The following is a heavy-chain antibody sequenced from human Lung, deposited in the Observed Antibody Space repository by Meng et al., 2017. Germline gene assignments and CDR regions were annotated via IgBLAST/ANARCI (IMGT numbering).Heavy chain of an antibody. CDR2: IKQDGSEK. V-gene: IGHV3-7*01. J-gene: IGHJ4*02. CDR1: GLTFSSYW. CDR3: ARALSLGGPFDY. Sequence: GRLVEVGGCVVQSGGSLCLSCHASGLTFSSYWMGWVRQAPGKGLEWVANIKQDGSEKYYVDSVKGRFTISRDNAKNSLYLQMNSLRAEDTAVYYCARALSLGGPFDYWGQGTLVTVSS.